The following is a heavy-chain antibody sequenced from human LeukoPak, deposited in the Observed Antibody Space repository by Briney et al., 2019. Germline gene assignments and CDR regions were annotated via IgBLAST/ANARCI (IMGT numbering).Heavy chain of an antibody. Sequence: GGSLRLSCAASDFSVGSNYMTWVRQAPGKGLEWVSLIYSVGTTFCADSVKGRFTISRDTSKNTLYLQINSLRAEDTAVYFCASTTRGGTYYYYMDVWGKGTTVTISS. J-gene: IGHJ6*03. V-gene: IGHV3-53*01. D-gene: IGHD1-1*01. CDR3: ASTTRGGTYYYYMDV. CDR1: DFSVGSNY. CDR2: IYSVGTT.